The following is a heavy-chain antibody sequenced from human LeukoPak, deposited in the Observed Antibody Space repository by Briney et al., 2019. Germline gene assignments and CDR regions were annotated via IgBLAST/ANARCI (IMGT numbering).Heavy chain of an antibody. J-gene: IGHJ4*02. V-gene: IGHV4-59*08. CDR3: ATWAVNDSLFDY. CDR1: GGSFSGYY. D-gene: IGHD3-22*01. CDR2: IYYSGST. Sequence: SETLSLTCAVYGGSFSGYYWSWIRQPPGKGLEWIGYIYYSGSTNYNPSLKSRVTISVDTSKNQFSLKLSSVTAADTAVYYCATWAVNDSLFDYRGQGTLVTVSS.